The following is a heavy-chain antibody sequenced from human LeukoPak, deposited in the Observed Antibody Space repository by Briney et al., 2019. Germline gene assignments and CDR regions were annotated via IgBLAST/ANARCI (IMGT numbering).Heavy chain of an antibody. CDR3: ARVPYGYSYGQTFDY. CDR2: INHSGST. CDR1: GYSISSGYY. Sequence: SETLSLTCTVSGYSISSGYYWSWIRQPPGKGLEWIGEINHSGSTNYNPSLKSRVTISVDTSKNQFSLKLSSVTAADTAVYYCARVPYGYSYGQTFDYWGQGTLVTVSS. V-gene: IGHV4-38-2*02. J-gene: IGHJ4*02. D-gene: IGHD5-18*01.